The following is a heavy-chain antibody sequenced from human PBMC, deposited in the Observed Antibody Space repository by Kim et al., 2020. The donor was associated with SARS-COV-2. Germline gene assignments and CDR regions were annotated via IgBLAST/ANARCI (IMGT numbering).Heavy chain of an antibody. CDR2: IGINPNITAP. CDR3: SRHSGKHGDRGFDN. J-gene: IGHJ4*02. Sequence: GGSLRLSCAASGFTFSASAMHWVRQASGKGLGGVGGIGINPNITAPSYAASVTGRFTISRDDSTNTVYLQMDSLKTDDTAVYFCSRHSGKHGDRGFDNWGQGTLVTVSS. D-gene: IGHD4-17*01. V-gene: IGHV3-73*01. CDR1: GFTFSASA.